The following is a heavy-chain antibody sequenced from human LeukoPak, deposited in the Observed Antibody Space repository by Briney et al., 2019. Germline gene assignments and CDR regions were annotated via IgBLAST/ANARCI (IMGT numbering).Heavy chain of an antibody. CDR3: AKGRGYCTGGSCYSDY. D-gene: IGHD2-15*01. V-gene: IGHV3-23*01. J-gene: IGHJ4*02. CDR2: ISGSDGST. CDR1: GLAFSNFW. Sequence: PGGSLRLSCATSGLAFSNFWMYWVRQAPGKGLEWVSTISGSDGSTYYADSVKGRFTISRDNSKNTLYLQMNSLRVEDTAIYYCAKGRGYCTGGSCYSDYWGQGTLVTVSS.